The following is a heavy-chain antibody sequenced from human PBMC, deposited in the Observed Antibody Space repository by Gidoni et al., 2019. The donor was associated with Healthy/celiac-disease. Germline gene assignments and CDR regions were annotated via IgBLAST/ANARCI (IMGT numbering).Heavy chain of an antibody. V-gene: IGHV2-5*01. CDR3: AHHDFWSQF. D-gene: IGHD3-3*01. CDR1: GFSLSTSGVG. CDR2: IYWNDDK. J-gene: IGHJ4*02. Sequence: QITLKESGPTLVKPTQTLTLTCTFSGFSLSTSGVGVGWIRQPPGKALEWLALIYWNDDKRYSPSLKTRLTITKDTSKKQGGPYNDQHGPVGHSNIYCAHHDFWSQFWGQGTLVTVSS.